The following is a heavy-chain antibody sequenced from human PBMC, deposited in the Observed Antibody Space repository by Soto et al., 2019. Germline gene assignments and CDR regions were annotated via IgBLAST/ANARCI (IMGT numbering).Heavy chain of an antibody. J-gene: IGHJ6*02. D-gene: IGHD3-10*01. CDR2: IYYSGST. CDR3: ARGGWWFGELLINYYYYGMDV. V-gene: IGHV4-31*03. Sequence: PSETLSLTCTVSGGSISSGGYYWSWIRQHPGKGLEWIGYIYYSGSTYYNPSLKSRVTISVDTSKNQFSLKLSSVTAADTAVYYCARGGWWFGELLINYYYYGMDVWGQGTTVTVSS. CDR1: GGSISSGGYY.